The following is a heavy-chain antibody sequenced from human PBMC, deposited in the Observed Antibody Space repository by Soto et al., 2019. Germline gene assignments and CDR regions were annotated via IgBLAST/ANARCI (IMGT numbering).Heavy chain of an antibody. Sequence: QVQLQESGPGLVKPSQTLSLTCTVSGGSISSGGYYWSWIRQHPGKGLEWIGYIYYSGSTYYNPYRKSRVTLSLAPSKNQYSLKLSSVTAADTAVYYCARDRGETGFDYWGQGTLVTVSS. CDR3: ARDRGETGFDY. D-gene: IGHD3-16*01. V-gene: IGHV4-31*03. CDR1: GGSISSGGYY. CDR2: IYYSGST. J-gene: IGHJ4*02.